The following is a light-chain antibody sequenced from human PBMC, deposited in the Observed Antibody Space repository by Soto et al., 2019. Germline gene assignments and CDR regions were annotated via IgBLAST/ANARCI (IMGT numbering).Light chain of an antibody. Sequence: EIVLTQSPDTLSLSPGERAALSCRASQSVSSSYLAWFQQKPGQAPRLLISGASTRATGIPDRFSGSGSGVDFTLTISRLEPEDCAVYYCHQFEGSPPWTFGQGTRVEIK. CDR1: QSVSSSY. CDR3: HQFEGSPPWT. CDR2: GAS. V-gene: IGKV3-20*01. J-gene: IGKJ1*01.